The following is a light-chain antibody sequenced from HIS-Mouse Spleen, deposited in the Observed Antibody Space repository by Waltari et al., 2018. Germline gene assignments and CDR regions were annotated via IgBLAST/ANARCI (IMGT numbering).Light chain of an antibody. V-gene: IGLV2-11*01. CDR2: DVS. J-gene: IGLJ2*01. CDR3: CSYAGSYPVV. CDR1: SSDVGGYNY. Sequence: QSALTQPRSVSGSPGQSVTISCTGTSSDVGGYNYVSWYHQHPGKAPKLMIYDVSKRPSGVLDRFSGSKSGNTASLTISGLQAEDEADYYCCSYAGSYPVVFGGGTKLTVL.